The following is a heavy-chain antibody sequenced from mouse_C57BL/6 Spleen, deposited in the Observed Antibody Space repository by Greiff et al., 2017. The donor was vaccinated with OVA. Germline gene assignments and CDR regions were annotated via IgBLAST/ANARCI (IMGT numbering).Heavy chain of an antibody. CDR3: ARRGFPNWDYFDY. D-gene: IGHD4-1*01. Sequence: VQLKESGPVLVKPGASVKMSCKASGYTFTDYYMNWVKQSHGKSLEWIGVINPYNGGTSYNQKFKGKATLTVDKSSSTAYMELNSLTSEDSAVYYGARRGFPNWDYFDYWGQGTTLTVSS. V-gene: IGHV1-19*01. CDR2: INPYNGGT. J-gene: IGHJ2*01. CDR1: GYTFTDYY.